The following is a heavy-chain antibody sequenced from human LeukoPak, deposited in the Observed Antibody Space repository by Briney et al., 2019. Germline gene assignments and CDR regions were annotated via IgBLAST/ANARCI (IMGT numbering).Heavy chain of an antibody. Sequence: ASVKVSCKASGYTFTSYDINWVRQAPGQGLEWMGWINPNSGGTNYAQKFQGRVTMTRDTSISTAYMELSRLRSDDTAVYYCARTDYGDYVARYDYWGQGTLVTVSS. V-gene: IGHV1-2*02. CDR3: ARTDYGDYVARYDY. D-gene: IGHD4-17*01. CDR2: INPNSGGT. CDR1: GYTFTSYD. J-gene: IGHJ4*02.